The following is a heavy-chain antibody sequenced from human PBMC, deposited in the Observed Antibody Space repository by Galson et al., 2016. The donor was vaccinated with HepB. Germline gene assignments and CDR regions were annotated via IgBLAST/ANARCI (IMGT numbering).Heavy chain of an antibody. V-gene: IGHV1-46*01. CDR2: INPSDGRT. Sequence: SVKASCKASGYSFISHYVHWVRQAPGQGLQWMGVINPSDGRTSYAQEFRGRVTMTTDTSTSTVYMDLSSLLSEDTAIYYCVKDAVDFWGQGTLVTVSS. CDR3: VKDAVDF. CDR1: GYSFISHY. J-gene: IGHJ4*02.